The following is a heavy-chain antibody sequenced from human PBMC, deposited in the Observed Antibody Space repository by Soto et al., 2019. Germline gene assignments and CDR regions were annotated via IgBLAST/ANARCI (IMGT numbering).Heavy chain of an antibody. CDR3: ARDQCSGWSFDF. CDR2: IKLDGSEK. J-gene: IGHJ4*02. Sequence: EVQLVESGGGLVQPGGSLRLSCAASGFTFSRSWMSWVRQAPGKGLEWVANIKLDGSEKYYVDSVKGRFTISRDNAKNSLYLQMNSLGFDDTAMYYCARDQCSGWSFDFWGQGTLVTFSS. V-gene: IGHV3-7*04. CDR1: GFTFSRSW. D-gene: IGHD6-19*01.